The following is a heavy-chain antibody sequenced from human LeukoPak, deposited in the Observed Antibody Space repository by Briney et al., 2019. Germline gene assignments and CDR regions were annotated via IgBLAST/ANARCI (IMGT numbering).Heavy chain of an antibody. CDR2: ISSSSSYI. CDR3: AKDRGRAQGY. CDR1: GFTFSSYS. J-gene: IGHJ4*02. V-gene: IGHV3-21*01. Sequence: GGSLRLSCAASGFTFSSYSMNWVRQAPGKGLEWVSSISSSSSYIYYADSVKGRFTISRDNAKNSLYLQMNSLRAEDTAVYYCAKDRGRAQGYWGQGTLVTVSS.